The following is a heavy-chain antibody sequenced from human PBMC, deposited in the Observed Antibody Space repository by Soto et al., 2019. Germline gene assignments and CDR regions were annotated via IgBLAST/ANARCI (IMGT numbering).Heavy chain of an antibody. CDR2: INHSGST. V-gene: IGHV4-34*01. Sequence: SETLSLTCAVYGGAFSGYYWSWIRQPPGKGLEWIGEINHSGSTNYNPSLKSRVTISVDTSKNQFSLKLSCVTAADTAVYYCARGVYDYVWGSYRFDYWGQGTLVTVSS. CDR1: GGAFSGYY. CDR3: ARGVYDYVWGSYRFDY. J-gene: IGHJ4*02. D-gene: IGHD3-16*02.